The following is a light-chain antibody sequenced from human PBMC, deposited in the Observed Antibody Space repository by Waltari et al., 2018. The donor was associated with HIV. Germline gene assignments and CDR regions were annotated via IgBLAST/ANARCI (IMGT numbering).Light chain of an antibody. CDR2: DVS. V-gene: IGKV3-11*01. CDR1: QSVGSV. Sequence: EIVLTQSPATLSLSPGDRATLSCRARQSVGSVLAWYQQKPGQAPRLLMYDVSKRATDIPARFSGSGSGTDFTLTISSVEPEDFAVYYCQQRSNRPRGYSFGQGTKVE. J-gene: IGKJ2*03. CDR3: QQRSNRPRGYS.